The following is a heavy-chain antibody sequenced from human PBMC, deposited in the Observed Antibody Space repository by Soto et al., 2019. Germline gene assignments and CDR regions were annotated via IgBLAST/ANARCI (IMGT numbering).Heavy chain of an antibody. Sequence: GSLRLSCAVSGFTFSDHYMDWVRQAPGKGLEWVGRSRNKANSYTTEYAASVRGRFTISRDDSKNSLNLQMDSLKTDDTAVYYCARVSTSYHFDYWGQGTLVTVSS. D-gene: IGHD6-6*01. CDR1: GFTFSDHY. CDR2: SRNKANSYTT. J-gene: IGHJ4*02. CDR3: ARVSTSYHFDY. V-gene: IGHV3-72*01.